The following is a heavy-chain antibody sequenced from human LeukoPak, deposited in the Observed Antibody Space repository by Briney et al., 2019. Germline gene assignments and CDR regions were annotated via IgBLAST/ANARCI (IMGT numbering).Heavy chain of an antibody. CDR1: GYSISSGYY. CDR3: ARPYYDFWSGFDAFDI. J-gene: IGHJ3*02. D-gene: IGHD3-3*01. Sequence: PSETLSLTCAVSGYSISSGYYWGWIRQPPGEGLEWFGSIYHSGSTYYNPSLKSRVTISVDTSKNQFSLKLSSVTAADTAVYYCARPYYDFWSGFDAFDIWGQGTMVTVSS. CDR2: IYHSGST. V-gene: IGHV4-38-2*01.